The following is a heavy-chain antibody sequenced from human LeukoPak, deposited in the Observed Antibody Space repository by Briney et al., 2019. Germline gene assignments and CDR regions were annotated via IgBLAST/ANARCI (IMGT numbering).Heavy chain of an antibody. CDR3: AKDGVTGHSSSWYRGNWFDP. V-gene: IGHV3-30*02. CDR2: IRYDGSNK. D-gene: IGHD6-13*01. J-gene: IGHJ5*02. Sequence: PGGSLRLSCAASGFTFSSYGMHWVRQAPGKGLEWVAFIRYDGSNKYYADSVKGRFTISRDNSKNTLYLQMNSLRAEDTAVYYCAKDGVTGHSSSWYRGNWFDPWGQGTLVTVSS. CDR1: GFTFSSYG.